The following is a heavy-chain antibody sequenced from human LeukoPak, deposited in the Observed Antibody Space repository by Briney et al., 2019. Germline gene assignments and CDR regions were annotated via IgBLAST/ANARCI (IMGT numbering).Heavy chain of an antibody. V-gene: IGHV1-46*01. Sequence: ASVKVSCKTSGYIFSNHYIHWVRQAPGQGPEWMGIIRPSSGRADYTQKFQGRVTMTRDMSTSTVYMELSSLRSEDTAVYYCARAGVSLDAFDIWGQGTMVTVSS. CDR2: IRPSSGRA. J-gene: IGHJ3*02. CDR3: ARAGVSLDAFDI. CDR1: GYIFSNHY. D-gene: IGHD7-27*01.